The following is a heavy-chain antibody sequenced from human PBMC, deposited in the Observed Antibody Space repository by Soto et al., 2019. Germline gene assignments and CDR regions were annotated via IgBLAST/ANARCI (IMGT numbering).Heavy chain of an antibody. D-gene: IGHD1-26*01. CDR3: ARDSLSRGDYWVSYGGGVNWFDP. Sequence: QVQLQESGPRLVKPSQTLSLTCTVSGGSISSGGYYWSWIRQHPGKGLEWIGYIYYIGSSYYNPSLKSRLTISVDTSKNQFVLKLSSVTAADTAVYYCARDSLSRGDYWVSYGGGVNWFDPWGQGTLVTVSS. CDR1: GGSISSGGYY. CDR2: IYYIGSS. J-gene: IGHJ5*02. V-gene: IGHV4-31*03.